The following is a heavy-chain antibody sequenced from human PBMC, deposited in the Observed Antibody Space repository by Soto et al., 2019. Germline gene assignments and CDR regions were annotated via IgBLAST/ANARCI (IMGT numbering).Heavy chain of an antibody. J-gene: IGHJ4*02. CDR1: GGSISSYY. Sequence: SETLSLTCTVSGGSISSYYWSWIRQPPGKGLEWIGYIYYSGSTTYNPSLKSRVTVSVDTSKNQFSLTLSSVTAADTAVYYCARLLKETYYFDYWGQGTLVTVSS. V-gene: IGHV4-59*08. CDR2: IYYSGST. CDR3: ARLLKETYYFDY.